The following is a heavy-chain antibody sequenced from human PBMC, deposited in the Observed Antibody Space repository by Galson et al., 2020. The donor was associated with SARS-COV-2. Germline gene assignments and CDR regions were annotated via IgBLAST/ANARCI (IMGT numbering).Heavy chain of an antibody. J-gene: IGHJ4*02. CDR2: ISYDGSNK. D-gene: IGHD3-22*01. Sequence: GGSLRLSCAASGFTFSSYGMHWVRQAPGKGLEWVAVISYDGSNKYYADSVKGRFTISRDNSKNTLYLQMNSLRAEDTAVYYCAKTAGYYYDSSASGYFDYWGQGTLVTVSS. CDR1: GFTFSSYG. V-gene: IGHV3-30*18. CDR3: AKTAGYYYDSSASGYFDY.